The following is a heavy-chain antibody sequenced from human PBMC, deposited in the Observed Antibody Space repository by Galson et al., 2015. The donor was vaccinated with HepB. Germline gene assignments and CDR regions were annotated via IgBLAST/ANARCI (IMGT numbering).Heavy chain of an antibody. Sequence: SVKVSCKASGYTFTGYYMHWVRQAPGQGLEWMGWTNPNSGGTNYAQKFQGRVTMTRDTSISTAYMELSRLRSDDTAVYYCATAPPDYYYYVMDVWGQGTTVTVSS. CDR1: GYTFTGYY. V-gene: IGHV1-2*02. CDR3: ATAPPDYYYYVMDV. J-gene: IGHJ6*02. CDR2: TNPNSGGT.